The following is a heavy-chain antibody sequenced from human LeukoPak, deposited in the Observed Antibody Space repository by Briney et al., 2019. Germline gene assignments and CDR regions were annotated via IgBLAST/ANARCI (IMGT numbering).Heavy chain of an antibody. CDR3: ARDVYYYDSSGYPDENDY. V-gene: IGHV1-58*01. CDR2: IVVGSGNT. Sequence: SVKVSCKASGFTFTSSAVQWVRQARGQRLEWIGWIVVGSGNTNYAQKFQGRVTITADESTSTAYMELSSLRSEDTAVYYCARDVYYYDSSGYPDENDYWGQGTLVTVSS. CDR1: GFTFTSSA. J-gene: IGHJ4*02. D-gene: IGHD3-22*01.